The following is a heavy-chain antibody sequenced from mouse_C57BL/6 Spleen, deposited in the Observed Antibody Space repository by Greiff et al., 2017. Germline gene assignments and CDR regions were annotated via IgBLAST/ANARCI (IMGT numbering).Heavy chain of an antibody. CDR1: GYTFTDYY. D-gene: IGHD2-4*01. CDR3: APTFYYDYDGFAY. J-gene: IGHJ3*01. V-gene: IGHV1-26*01. CDR2: INPNNGGT. Sequence: EVQLQQSGPELVKPGASVKISCKASGYTFTDYYMNWVKQSHGQSLEWIGDINPNNGGTSYNQQFKGKATLTVDMSSSTAYMELRSLTSDDSAVYYCAPTFYYDYDGFAYWGQGTLVTVSA.